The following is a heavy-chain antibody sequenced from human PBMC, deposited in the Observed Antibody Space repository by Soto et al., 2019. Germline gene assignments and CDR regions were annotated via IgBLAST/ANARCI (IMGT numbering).Heavy chain of an antibody. CDR3: TVWGSGNDFGAA. D-gene: IGHD3-10*01. Sequence: EVQLVESGGGLVQPGGSLRLSCAASGFTFSDHYMDWVRQAPGKGLVWVGRSKKKADSYTTEYAASVKGRFTISRAGSKNSLFLQMNSLKTEVSAVYYCTVWGSGNDFGAAWGQGILVTVSS. CDR1: GFTFSDHY. CDR2: SKKKADSYTT. V-gene: IGHV3-72*01. J-gene: IGHJ4*02.